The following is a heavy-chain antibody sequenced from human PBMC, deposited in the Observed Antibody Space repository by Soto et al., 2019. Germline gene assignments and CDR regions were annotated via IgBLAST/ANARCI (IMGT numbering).Heavy chain of an antibody. V-gene: IGHV3-7*03. CDR2: IKADGSEK. CDR3: ARGFNSSYDY. J-gene: IGHJ4*02. D-gene: IGHD1-26*01. Sequence: EVQLVESGGGLVQPGGSLRLSCAASGFTFSWFRMSWVRQAPGKGLEWVADIKADGSEKYYVDSVKGRLTISRDNAKNSLFMQMSILRAEDTAMYFCARGFNSSYDYWGQGTLVTVTS. CDR1: GFTFSWFR.